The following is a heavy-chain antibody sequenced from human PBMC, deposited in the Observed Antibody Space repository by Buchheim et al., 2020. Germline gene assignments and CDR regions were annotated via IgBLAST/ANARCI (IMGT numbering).Heavy chain of an antibody. CDR3: AREGGRIAVAGPDRSIDY. J-gene: IGHJ4*02. D-gene: IGHD6-19*01. CDR2: IYYSGRT. Sequence: QVQLQESGPGLVKPSQTLSLTCTVSGGSISSGGYYWSWIRQPPGKGLEWIGYIYYSGRTYYNPSLKRRVTISVDTSKNQFSLKLSSVTAADMAVYYCAREGGRIAVAGPDRSIDYWGQGTL. CDR1: GGSISSGGYY. V-gene: IGHV4-31*03.